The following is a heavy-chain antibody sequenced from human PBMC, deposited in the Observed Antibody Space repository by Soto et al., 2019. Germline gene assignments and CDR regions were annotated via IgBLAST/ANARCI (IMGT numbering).Heavy chain of an antibody. J-gene: IGHJ1*01. Sequence: SVKVSCKDSGVTFSSYAISWVRQAHGQGLEWVGGIIPIFGTAKYAQKVQGRVTITAEESTRTAXIGLSSLRSEDAAVYYCSSGSGSYLVLVYWGQGSFVPVSS. V-gene: IGHV1-69*13. CDR2: IIPIFGTA. D-gene: IGHD1-26*01. CDR1: GVTFSSYA. CDR3: SSGSGSYLVLVY.